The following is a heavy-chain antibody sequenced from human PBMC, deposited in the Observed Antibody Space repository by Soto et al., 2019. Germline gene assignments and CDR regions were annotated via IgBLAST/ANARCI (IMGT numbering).Heavy chain of an antibody. V-gene: IGHV3-64D*08. CDR3: VKEKHPGGLYFDWLLTFDY. CDR1: GFTFSSYA. D-gene: IGHD3-9*01. J-gene: IGHJ4*02. Sequence: GGSLRLSCSASGFTFSSYAMHWVRQAPGKGLEYVSAISSNGGSTYYADSVKGRFTISRDNSKNTLYLQMSSLRAEDTAVYYCVKEKHPGGLYFDWLLTFDYWGQGTLVTVSS. CDR2: ISSNGGST.